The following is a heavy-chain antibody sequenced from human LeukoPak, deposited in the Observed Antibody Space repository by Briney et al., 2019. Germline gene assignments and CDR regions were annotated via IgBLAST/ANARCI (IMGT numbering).Heavy chain of an antibody. V-gene: IGHV3-48*01. Sequence: GGSLRLSCAASGFTFSSYRMNWVRQAPGKGLEWVSYISSSSRTIYYADSVKGRFTISRDNAKNSLYLQMNSLRAEDTAVYYCVVVFDYWGQGTLVTVSS. CDR3: VVVFDY. CDR1: GFTFSSYR. J-gene: IGHJ4*02. CDR2: ISSSSRTI. D-gene: IGHD3-22*01.